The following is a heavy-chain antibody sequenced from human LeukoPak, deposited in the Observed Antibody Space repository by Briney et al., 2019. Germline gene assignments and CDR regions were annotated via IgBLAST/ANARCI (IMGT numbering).Heavy chain of an antibody. CDR1: GYSISSGYY. Sequence: PSETLSLTCAVSGYSISSGYYWGWIRQPPGKGLEWIGSIYHSGSTYYNPSLKSRVTISADTSKNQFSLKLSSVTAADTAVYYCARLGIDYWGQGTLVTVSS. V-gene: IGHV4-38-2*01. CDR3: ARLGIDY. CDR2: IYHSGST. D-gene: IGHD7-27*01. J-gene: IGHJ4*02.